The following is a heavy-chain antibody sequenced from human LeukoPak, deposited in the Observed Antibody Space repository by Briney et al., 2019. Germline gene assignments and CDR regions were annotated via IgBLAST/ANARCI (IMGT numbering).Heavy chain of an antibody. D-gene: IGHD3-10*01. CDR2: NSGGST. CDR1: GFTFSSYA. CDR3: AREARFWGPKYYMDV. J-gene: IGHJ6*03. Sequence: PGGSLRLSYAASGFTFSSYAVYWVRQTPGKGLEWVSSNSGGSTYYADSVKGRFTISRDNAKNSLYLQMNSLRAEDTAVYYCAREARFWGPKYYMDVWGKGTTVTVSS. V-gene: IGHV3-21*01.